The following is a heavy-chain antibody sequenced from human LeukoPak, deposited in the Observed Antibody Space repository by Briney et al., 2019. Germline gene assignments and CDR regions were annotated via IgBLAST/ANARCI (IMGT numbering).Heavy chain of an antibody. J-gene: IGHJ4*02. CDR1: GFSFGSYW. D-gene: IGHD5/OR15-5a*01. CDR3: ARESVWAFEY. Sequence: GGSLRLSCEASGFSFGSYWMAWVRQAPGKGLEWVANIKGDESEKPYVDSVKGRLTISRDNAKKSLYLQMNSLRAEDTAVYYCARESVWAFEYWGQGTLVTVSS. CDR2: IKGDESEK. V-gene: IGHV3-7*01.